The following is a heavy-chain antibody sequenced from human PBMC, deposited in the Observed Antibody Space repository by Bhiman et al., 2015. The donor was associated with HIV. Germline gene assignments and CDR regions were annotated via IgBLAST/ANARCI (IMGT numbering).Heavy chain of an antibody. V-gene: IGHV3-21*03. CDR2: ISSSSSYI. D-gene: IGHD1-7*01. Sequence: EVQLVESGGGLVQPGRSLRLSCAASGFTFDDYAMHWVRQAPGKGLEWVSSISSSSSYIYYADSVKGRFTISRDNAKNSLSLQMNSLRAEDTAVYYCAREPGGTTEGRFDYWGQGTLVTVSS. J-gene: IGHJ4*02. CDR1: GFTFDDYA. CDR3: AREPGGTTEGRFDY.